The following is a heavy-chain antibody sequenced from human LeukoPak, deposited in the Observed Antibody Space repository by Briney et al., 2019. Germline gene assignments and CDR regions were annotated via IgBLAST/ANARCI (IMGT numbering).Heavy chain of an antibody. CDR3: ARDVNWFDP. V-gene: IGHV4-34*01. D-gene: IGHD3-10*02. J-gene: IGHJ5*02. Sequence: NPSETLSLTCAVYGGSFSGYYWSWIRQPPGKGLEWIGEINHSGSTNYNPSLKSRVTISVDTSKNQFSLKLSSVTAADTAVYYCARDVNWFDPWGQGTLVTVSS. CDR1: GGSFSGYY. CDR2: INHSGST.